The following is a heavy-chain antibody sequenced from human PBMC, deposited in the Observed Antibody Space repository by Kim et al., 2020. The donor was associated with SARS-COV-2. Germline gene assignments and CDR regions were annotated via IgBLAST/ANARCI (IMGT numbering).Heavy chain of an antibody. Sequence: SETLSLTCTVSGGSISSGDYYWSWIRQPPGKGLEWIGYIYYSGSTYYNPSLKSRVTISVDTSKNQFSLKLSSVTAADTAVYYCARAYNWNRDGGGDYYFDYWGQGTLVTVSS. CDR3: ARAYNWNRDGGGDYYFDY. V-gene: IGHV4-30-4*01. J-gene: IGHJ4*02. D-gene: IGHD1-20*01. CDR1: GGSISSGDYY. CDR2: IYYSGST.